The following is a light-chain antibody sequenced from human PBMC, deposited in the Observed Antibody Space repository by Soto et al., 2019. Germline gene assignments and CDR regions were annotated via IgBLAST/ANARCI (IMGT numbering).Light chain of an antibody. CDR1: QSINYN. Sequence: EIVMTQSPATLSVSPGERVTLSCRASQSINYNLAWYQQKPGQAPRLLIQVASTRATCIPVRFSGSGTGTEFTLTISILQSEDFTVYYCQQYKIWYTFGQGTNLEIK. CDR3: QQYKIWYT. J-gene: IGKJ2*01. CDR2: VAS. V-gene: IGKV3-15*01.